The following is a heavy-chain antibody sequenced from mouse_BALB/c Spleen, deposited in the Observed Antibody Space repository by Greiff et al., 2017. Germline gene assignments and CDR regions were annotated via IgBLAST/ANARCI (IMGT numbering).Heavy chain of an antibody. CDR1: GYTFTNYW. V-gene: IGHV1-63*02. D-gene: IGHD2-1*01. Sequence: VKLVESGAELVRPGTSVKISCKASGYTFTNYWLGWVKQRPGHGLEWIGDIYPGGGYTNYNEKFKGKATLTADTSSSTAYMQLSSLTSEDSAVYFCARYGNFDDWGQGTTLTVSS. CDR2: IYPGGGYT. CDR3: ARYGNFDD. J-gene: IGHJ2*01.